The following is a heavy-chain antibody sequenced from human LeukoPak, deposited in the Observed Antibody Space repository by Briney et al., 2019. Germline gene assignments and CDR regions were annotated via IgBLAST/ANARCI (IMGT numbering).Heavy chain of an antibody. CDR1: GYTFTSYD. CDR3: ARGLDVLRYFDWLSYHDAFDI. D-gene: IGHD3-9*01. Sequence: ASVKVSCKASGYTFTSYDINWVRQATGQGLEWMGWMSPNSGNTGYAQKFQSRVTMTRNTSISTAYMELSSLRSEDTAVYYCARGLDVLRYFDWLSYHDAFDIWGQGTMVTVSS. V-gene: IGHV1-8*01. J-gene: IGHJ3*02. CDR2: MSPNSGNT.